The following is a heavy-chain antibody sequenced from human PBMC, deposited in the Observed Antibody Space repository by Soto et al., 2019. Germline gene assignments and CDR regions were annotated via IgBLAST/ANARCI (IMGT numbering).Heavy chain of an antibody. CDR2: ISSSSSTI. V-gene: IGHV3-48*02. CDR1: GFTFSSYS. Sequence: GGSLRLSCAASGFTFSSYSMNWVRQAPGKGLEWVSYISSSSSTIYYADSVKGRFTISRDNAKNSLYLQMNSLRDEDTAVYYCASQGYCSGGSCYALDYWGQGTLVTVSS. D-gene: IGHD2-15*01. J-gene: IGHJ4*02. CDR3: ASQGYCSGGSCYALDY.